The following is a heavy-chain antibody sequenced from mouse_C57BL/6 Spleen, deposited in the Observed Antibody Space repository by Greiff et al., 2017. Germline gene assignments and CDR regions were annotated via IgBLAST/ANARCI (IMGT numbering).Heavy chain of an antibody. V-gene: IGHV1-26*01. CDR3: ARQGYDEYYFDD. Sequence: VQLQQSGPELVKPGASVKISCKASGYTFTDYYMNWVKQSHGKSLEWIGDINPNNGGTSYNQKFKGKATLTVDKSSSTAYMEHRSLTSEDSAVYYCARQGYDEYYFDDRGQGTTLTVSS. J-gene: IGHJ2*01. D-gene: IGHD2-2*01. CDR1: GYTFTDYY. CDR2: INPNNGGT.